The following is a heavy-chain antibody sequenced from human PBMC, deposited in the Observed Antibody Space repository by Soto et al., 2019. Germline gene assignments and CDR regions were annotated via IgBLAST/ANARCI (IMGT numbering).Heavy chain of an antibody. D-gene: IGHD2-2*01. Sequence: SVKVSCKASGGTFSSYAISWVRQAPGQGLEWMGGIIPIFGTANYAQKFQGRVTITADESTSTAYMELSSLRSEDTAVYYCNLAAAARSYYYYMDGWGNGTTVTVSS. CDR1: GGTFSSYA. CDR2: IIPIFGTA. CDR3: NLAAAARSYYYYMDG. V-gene: IGHV1-69*13. J-gene: IGHJ6*03.